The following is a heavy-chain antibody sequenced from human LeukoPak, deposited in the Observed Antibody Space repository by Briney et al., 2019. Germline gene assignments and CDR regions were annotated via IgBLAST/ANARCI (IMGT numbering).Heavy chain of an antibody. CDR2: INPNSGGT. CDR1: GYTFTGYY. V-gene: IGHV1-2*02. Sequence: ASVKVSCKASGYTFTGYYMHWVRQAPGQGLEWMGWINPNSGGTNYAQKFQGRVTMTRDTSISTAYMELSRLRSEDTAVYYCARAYSGSYYNWFDPWGKGTTVTVSS. CDR3: ARAYSGSYYNWFDP. D-gene: IGHD1-26*01. J-gene: IGHJ5*01.